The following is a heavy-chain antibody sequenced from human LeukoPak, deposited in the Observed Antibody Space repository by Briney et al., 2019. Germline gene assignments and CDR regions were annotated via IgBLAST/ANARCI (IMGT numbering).Heavy chain of an antibody. CDR2: IRSKHDSYAT. V-gene: IGHV3-73*01. CDR3: TRLWGDCGGDCYSRDY. CDR1: GFTFSGST. Sequence: GGSLRLSCTASGFTFSGSTMHWVRQASGKGLEWIGRIRSKHDSYATAYCAPVKGRFTISSDDSKNTAYLKMNSLKIEDTAVYYCTRLWGDCGGDCYSRDYWGQGTLVTVSS. J-gene: IGHJ4*02. D-gene: IGHD2-21*02.